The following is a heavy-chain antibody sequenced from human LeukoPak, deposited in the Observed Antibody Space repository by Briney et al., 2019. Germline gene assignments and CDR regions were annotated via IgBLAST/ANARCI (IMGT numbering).Heavy chain of an antibody. J-gene: IGHJ4*02. CDR3: ARDPGYCSSTSCYGGGVDY. CDR2: ISSSSSYT. CDR1: GFTFSDYY. V-gene: IGHV3-11*06. D-gene: IGHD2-2*01. Sequence: GGSLRLSCAASGFTFSDYYRSWIRQAPGKGLEWVSYISSSSSYTNYADSVKGRFTISRDNAKNSLYLQMNSLRAEDTAVYYCARDPGYCSSTSCYGGGVDYWGQGTLVTVSS.